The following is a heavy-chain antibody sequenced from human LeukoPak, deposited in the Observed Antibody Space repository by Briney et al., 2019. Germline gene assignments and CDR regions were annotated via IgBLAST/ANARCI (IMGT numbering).Heavy chain of an antibody. V-gene: IGHV3-30-3*02. CDR3: AKLDFDY. Sequence: PGGSLRLSCAASGFTFSSYAMHWVRQAPGKGLEWVAVISYDGSNKYYADSVKGRFTISRDNSKNTLYLQMNSLRAEDTAVYYCAKLDFDYWGQGTPVTVSS. J-gene: IGHJ4*02. CDR2: ISYDGSNK. CDR1: GFTFSSYA.